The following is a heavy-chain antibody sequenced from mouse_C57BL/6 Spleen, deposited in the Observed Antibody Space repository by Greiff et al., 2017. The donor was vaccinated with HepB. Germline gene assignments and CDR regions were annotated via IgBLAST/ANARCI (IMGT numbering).Heavy chain of an antibody. CDR3: ARSGTYDGYYFAY. D-gene: IGHD2-3*01. CDR2: INPSNGGT. J-gene: IGHJ3*01. CDR1: GYTFTSYW. V-gene: IGHV1-53*01. Sequence: VQLQQPGTELVKPGASVKLSCKASGYTFTSYWMHWVKQRPGQGLEWIGNINPSNGGTNYNEKFKSKATLTVDKSSSTAYMQLSSLTSEDSAVYYCARSGTYDGYYFAYWGQGTLVTVSA.